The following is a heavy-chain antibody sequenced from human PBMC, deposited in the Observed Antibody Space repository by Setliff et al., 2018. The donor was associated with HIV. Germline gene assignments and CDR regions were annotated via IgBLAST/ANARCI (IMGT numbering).Heavy chain of an antibody. CDR3: VRLTADRTNYYYYMDV. CDR1: GYTFTNYA. Sequence: ASVKVSCKASGYTFTNYAMHWVRQAPGQRLEWMGWIDSNNGNRNFTQKFRGRVTMTTDISTNTAYMEVRSLSFDDTAVYYCVRLTADRTNYYYYMDVWGKGTTVTVSS. V-gene: IGHV1-3*01. J-gene: IGHJ6*03. D-gene: IGHD2-8*01. CDR2: IDSNNGNR.